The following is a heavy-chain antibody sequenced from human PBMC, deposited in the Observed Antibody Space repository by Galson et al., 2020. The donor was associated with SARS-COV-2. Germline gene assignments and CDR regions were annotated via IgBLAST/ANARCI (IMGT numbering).Heavy chain of an antibody. CDR3: ARSDYNNRVDC. V-gene: IGHV1-2*02. D-gene: IGHD4-4*01. Sequence: ASVKVSCKASGYTFTAYYMHWVRQAPGQGLEWMGWINPNSGAAPYAQKFQGRVTLTTDTSVSTAYMEMSSLRPDDTAVYYCARSDYNNRVDCGGRGTLVTVAA. CDR2: INPNSGAA. CDR1: GYTFTAYY. J-gene: IGHJ4*02.